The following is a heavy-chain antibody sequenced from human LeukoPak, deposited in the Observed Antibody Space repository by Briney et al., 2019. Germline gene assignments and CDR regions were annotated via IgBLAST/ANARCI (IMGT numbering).Heavy chain of an antibody. D-gene: IGHD3-10*01. CDR2: ISGSGGST. V-gene: IGHV3-23*01. J-gene: IGHJ5*02. CDR3: AKDRSSMVRGVGWFDP. CDR1: GFTFSSYA. Sequence: GGSLRLSCAASGFTFSSYAMSWVRQAPGKGLEWVSAISGSGGSTYYADSVKGRFTISRDNSKNTLCLQMNSLRAEDTAVYYCAKDRSSMVRGVGWFDPWGQGTLVTVSS.